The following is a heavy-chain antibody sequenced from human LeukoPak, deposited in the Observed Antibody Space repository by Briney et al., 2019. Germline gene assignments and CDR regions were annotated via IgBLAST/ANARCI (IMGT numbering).Heavy chain of an antibody. V-gene: IGHV4-34*01. Sequence: SETLSLTCAVYGGSFSGYYWSWIRQPPGKGLEWIGEINHSGSTNYNPSLKSRVTIPVDTSKNQFSLKLSSVTAADTAVYYCARGRRGSKSSYYYYMDVWDKGTTVTVSS. CDR2: INHSGST. D-gene: IGHD1-14*01. J-gene: IGHJ6*03. CDR1: GGSFSGYY. CDR3: ARGRRGSKSSYYYYMDV.